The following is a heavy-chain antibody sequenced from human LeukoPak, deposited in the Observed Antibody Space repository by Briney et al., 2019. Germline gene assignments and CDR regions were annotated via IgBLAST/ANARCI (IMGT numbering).Heavy chain of an antibody. CDR2: IDPYNSNT. CDR3: ARDYGTVF. V-gene: IGHV1-18*01. J-gene: IGHJ4*02. D-gene: IGHD4-17*01. CDR1: GYTFTSYG. Sequence: ASVKVSCKVSGYTFTSYGLSWVRQAPGQGLEWMGWIDPYNSNTSYAQKFRGRVSMTTDTYTSTAYLEMTSLRSDDTAVYYCARDYGTVFWGQGTLITVSS.